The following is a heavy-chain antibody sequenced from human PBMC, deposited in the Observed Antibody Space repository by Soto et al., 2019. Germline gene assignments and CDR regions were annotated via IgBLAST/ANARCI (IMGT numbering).Heavy chain of an antibody. J-gene: IGHJ6*02. CDR2: INAGNGNT. D-gene: IGHD3-10*01. Sequence: ASVKVSCKASGYTFTSYAMHWVRQAPGQRLEWMGWINAGNGNTKYSQKFQGRVTITRDTSASTAYMELSSLRSEDTAVYYCAREIGYYGSGSPYTAFRYYYGMDVWGQGTTVTVSS. V-gene: IGHV1-3*01. CDR3: AREIGYYGSGSPYTAFRYYYGMDV. CDR1: GYTFTSYA.